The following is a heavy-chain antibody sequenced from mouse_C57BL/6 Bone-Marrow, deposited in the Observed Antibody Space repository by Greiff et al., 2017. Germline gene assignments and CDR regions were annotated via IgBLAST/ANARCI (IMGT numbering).Heavy chain of an antibody. D-gene: IGHD2-3*01. Sequence: EVNVVESGGGLVKPGGSLKLSCAASGFTFSDYGMHWVRQAPEKGLEWVAYISSGRSTIYYADTVKGRFTISRDNAKNTLFLQMTNLRSEDTAMYYCARTGYYDYFDYWGQGTTRTVSS. CDR2: ISSGRSTI. CDR3: ARTGYYDYFDY. V-gene: IGHV5-17*01. CDR1: GFTFSDYG. J-gene: IGHJ2*01.